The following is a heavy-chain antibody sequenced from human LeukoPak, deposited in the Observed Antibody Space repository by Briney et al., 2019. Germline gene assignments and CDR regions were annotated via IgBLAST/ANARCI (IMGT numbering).Heavy chain of an antibody. V-gene: IGHV3-48*01. D-gene: IGHD5-18*01. CDR2: LTRTSSAT. J-gene: IGHJ5*01. CDR1: GFRFSSYD. Sequence: GGSLRLSCVGSGFRFSSYDMNWVRQAPGRGLEWLSYLTRTSSATWYADSVKGRFTIFRDNAKSSLYLQMNSLRVEDTAVYYRATGGSEYRSDWFDSWGQGTLVNVAS. CDR3: ATGGSEYRSDWFDS.